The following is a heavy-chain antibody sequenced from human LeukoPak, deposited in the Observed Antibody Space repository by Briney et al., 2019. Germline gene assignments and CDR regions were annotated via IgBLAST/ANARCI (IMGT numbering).Heavy chain of an antibody. CDR3: AKIPDEYCSSTTCYHPFDY. CDR1: GYTFTSYY. J-gene: IGHJ4*02. CDR2: INPSGGST. Sequence: ASVNVSCKASGYTFTSYYMHWVRQAPGQGLEWMGIINPSGGSTSYAQKFQGRVTMTRDTSTSTVYMELSSLRAEDTAVYYCAKIPDEYCSSTTCYHPFDYWGQGTLVTVSS. D-gene: IGHD2-2*01. V-gene: IGHV1-46*01.